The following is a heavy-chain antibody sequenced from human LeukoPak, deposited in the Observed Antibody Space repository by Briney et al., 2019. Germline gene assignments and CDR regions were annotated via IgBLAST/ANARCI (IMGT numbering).Heavy chain of an antibody. Sequence: GGSLRLSCTVSGFSFREHWMSWVRQAPGKGLEWVSSISSTSSSINYADSVRGRFTISRDNAKNSLYLQMSSLRAEDTAVYYCARSLEVDPWGQGTLVTVSS. J-gene: IGHJ5*02. CDR2: ISSTSSSI. CDR3: ARSLEVDP. V-gene: IGHV3-21*01. CDR1: GFSFREHW.